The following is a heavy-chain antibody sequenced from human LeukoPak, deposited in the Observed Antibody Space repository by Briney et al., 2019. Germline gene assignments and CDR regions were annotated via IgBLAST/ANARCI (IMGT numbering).Heavy chain of an antibody. V-gene: IGHV4-4*07. CDR2: IYTSGST. J-gene: IGHJ4*02. D-gene: IGHD1-26*01. CDR1: GGSISSYY. CDR3: ARVGENSGSYLAPFDY. Sequence: SETLSLTCTVSGGSISSYYWSWIRQPAGKGLEWIGRIYTSGSTNYNPSLKSRVTMSVDTSKNQFSLKLSSVTAADTAVYYCARVGENSGSYLAPFDYWGQGTLVTVSS.